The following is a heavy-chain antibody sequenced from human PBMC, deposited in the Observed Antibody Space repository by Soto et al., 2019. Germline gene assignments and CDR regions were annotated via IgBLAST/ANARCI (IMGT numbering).Heavy chain of an antibody. V-gene: IGHV4-31*03. CDR2: IYYSGST. CDR3: ARDFTDSSGPTLGMGV. D-gene: IGHD6-19*01. CDR1: GGSISSGGYY. Sequence: QVQLQESGPGLVKPSQTLSLTCTVSGGSISSGGYYWSWIRQHPGKGLEWIGYIYYSGSTYYNPSLKSRVTLPVDTSKNQFSLKLSSVTAADTAVYYCARDFTDSSGPTLGMGVWGQGTTVTVSS. J-gene: IGHJ6*02.